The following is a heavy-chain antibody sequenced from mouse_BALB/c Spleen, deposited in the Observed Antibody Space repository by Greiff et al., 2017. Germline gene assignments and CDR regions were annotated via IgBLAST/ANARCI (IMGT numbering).Heavy chain of an antibody. CDR1: GFYIKDTY. V-gene: IGHV14-3*02. D-gene: IGHD1-1*01. J-gene: IGHJ4*01. CDR3: ARIYYCGSSYAMDY. Sequence: VQLQQSGAELVKPGASVKLSCTASGFYIKDTYMHWVKQRPEQGLEWIGRIDPANGNTKYDPKFQGKATITADTSSNTAYLQLSSLTSEDTAVYYCARIYYCGSSYAMDYWGQGTSVTVSS. CDR2: IDPANGNT.